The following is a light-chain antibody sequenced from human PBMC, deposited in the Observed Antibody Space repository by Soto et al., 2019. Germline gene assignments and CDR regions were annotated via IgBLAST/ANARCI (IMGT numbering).Light chain of an antibody. CDR3: QQYGRSRT. J-gene: IGKJ1*01. CDR1: QSFGGSY. V-gene: IGKV3-20*01. Sequence: EIVLTQSPGTLSLSPGERASLSCRASQSFGGSYLAWYQQKPGQAPRLLIYGASTRATGIPDRFSGSGSGTNFTLTVSGLEPEDFAVYYCQQYGRSRTFGQGTKVDIK. CDR2: GAS.